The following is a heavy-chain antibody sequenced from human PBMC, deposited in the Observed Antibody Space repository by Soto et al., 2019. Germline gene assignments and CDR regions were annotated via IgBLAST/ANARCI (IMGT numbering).Heavy chain of an antibody. CDR1: GGSISSGAYY. CDR2: IYYSGST. V-gene: IGHV4-61*08. CDR3: ARSGSYRDYDAFDI. D-gene: IGHD1-26*01. J-gene: IGHJ3*02. Sequence: SETLSLTCTVSGGSISSGAYYWRWFRQHPGQGLEWIGYIYYSGSTNYNPSLKSRVTISVDTAKNQFSLKLSSVTAADTAVYYCARSGSYRDYDAFDIWRQGTMVTVSS.